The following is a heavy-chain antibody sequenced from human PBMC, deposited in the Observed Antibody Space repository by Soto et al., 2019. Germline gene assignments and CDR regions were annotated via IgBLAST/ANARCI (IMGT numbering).Heavy chain of an antibody. D-gene: IGHD3-9*01. V-gene: IGHV3-23*01. CDR1: GFTFSSYA. Sequence: VSLRLSCAASGFTFSSYAMSWVRQAPGKGLEWVSAISGSGGSTYYADSVKGRFTISRDNSKNTLYLQMNSLRAEDTAVYYCAKDPLRYFDWLTFDPWGQGTLVTVSS. CDR3: AKDPLRYFDWLTFDP. CDR2: ISGSGGST. J-gene: IGHJ5*02.